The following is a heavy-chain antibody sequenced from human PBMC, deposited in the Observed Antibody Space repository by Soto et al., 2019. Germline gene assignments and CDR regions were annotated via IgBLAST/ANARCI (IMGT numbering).Heavy chain of an antibody. V-gene: IGHV3-30*18. CDR1: GFTFSSYG. Sequence: QVQLVESGGGVVQPGRSLRLSCVASGFTFSSYGMHWVRHAPGKGLEWVAIISYDGSNTYYADSVKGRFTISRDNSKNTLYLQINSLRAEDTSVYYCAKEGGLSGSYYISSSYYFDYWGHGTLVTVSS. CDR3: AKEGGLSGSYYISSSYYFDY. D-gene: IGHD1-26*01. J-gene: IGHJ4*01. CDR2: ISYDGSNT.